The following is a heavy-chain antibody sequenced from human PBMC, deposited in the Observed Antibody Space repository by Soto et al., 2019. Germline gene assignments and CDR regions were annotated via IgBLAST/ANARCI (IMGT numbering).Heavy chain of an antibody. V-gene: IGHV3-30*19. CDR2: TSYDGSNT. J-gene: IGHJ4*02. Sequence: QVQLVESGGGVVQPGTSLRLSCVVSGFIFRSYVIHWVRQAPGKGLEWVALTSYDGSNTYYDDSVKGRLTISRDNSRNTVDLQMDSMRLEDTALYYCARWGTTGGLDVCGQGTLVSVSS. D-gene: IGHD3-16*01. CDR3: ARWGTTGGLDV. CDR1: GFIFRSYV.